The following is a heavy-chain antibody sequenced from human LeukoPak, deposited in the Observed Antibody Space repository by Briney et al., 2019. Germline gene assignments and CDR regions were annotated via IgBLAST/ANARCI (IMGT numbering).Heavy chain of an antibody. V-gene: IGHV1-2*02. D-gene: IGHD3-3*01. Sequence: GASVKVSCKASGFTFSAYYMHWVRQAPGQGLEWMGWINPHSGDTNYAQKFQDRVTMTRDTSVTTDYLELSRFTSDDTAVYYCAKGVLHYYTGGFDLWGQGTMVTVSS. J-gene: IGHJ3*01. CDR1: GFTFSAYY. CDR2: INPHSGDT. CDR3: AKGVLHYYTGGFDL.